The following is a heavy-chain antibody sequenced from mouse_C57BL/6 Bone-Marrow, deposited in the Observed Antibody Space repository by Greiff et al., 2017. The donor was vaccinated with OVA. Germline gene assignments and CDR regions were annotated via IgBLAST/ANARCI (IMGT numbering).Heavy chain of an antibody. CDR3: ARTTVVAHWYFDV. V-gene: IGHV1-80*01. D-gene: IGHD1-1*01. J-gene: IGHJ1*03. CDR2: IYPGDGDT. Sequence: VQLQQSGASVKISCKASGYAFSSYWMNWVKQRPGKGLEWIGQIYPGDGDTNYNGKFKGKATLTADKSSSTAYMQLSSLTSEDSAVYFCARTTVVAHWYFDVWGTGTTVTVSS. CDR1: GYAFSSYW.